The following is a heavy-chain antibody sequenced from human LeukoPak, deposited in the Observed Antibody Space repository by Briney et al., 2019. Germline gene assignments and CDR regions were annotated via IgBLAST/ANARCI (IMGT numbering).Heavy chain of an antibody. CDR2: INQNGGDK. D-gene: IGHD5-18*01. CDR3: ARDVYGYTYGYYDH. CDR1: GFTFSRFW. J-gene: IGHJ4*02. V-gene: IGHV3-7*04. Sequence: GGSLRLSCAASGFTFSRFWMSWVRQAPGKGLEWVANINQNGGDKYYVDSVKGRFTISRDNAKNSLDLQMNSLRAEDTAVYYCARDVYGYTYGYYDHWGQGILVTISS.